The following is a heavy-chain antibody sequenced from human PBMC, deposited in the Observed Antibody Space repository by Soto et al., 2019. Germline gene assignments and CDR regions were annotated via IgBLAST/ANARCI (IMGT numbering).Heavy chain of an antibody. V-gene: IGHV4-31*03. D-gene: IGHD4-17*01. CDR1: GGSISSGGYY. J-gene: IGHJ2*01. Sequence: QVQLQESGPGLVKPSQTLSLTCTVSGGSISSGGYYWSWIRQHPGKGLEWIGYIYYSGSTYYNPALTSRVTISVDTSKNQFSLKLSSVTAADTAVYYCARDYGDYWYFDLWGRGTLVTVSS. CDR3: ARDYGDYWYFDL. CDR2: IYYSGST.